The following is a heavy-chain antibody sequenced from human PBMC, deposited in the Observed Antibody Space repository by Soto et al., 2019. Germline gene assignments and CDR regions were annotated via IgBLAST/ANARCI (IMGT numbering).Heavy chain of an antibody. Sequence: QVQLVDSGGGVVQPGRSLRLSCAASGFTFSSYAMHWVRQAPGKGLEWVAVISYDGSNKYYADSVKGRFTISRDNSKNTLSLQMNSLRGEDTAVYYCAREVEALDSWGQGTLVTVSS. CDR3: AREVEALDS. J-gene: IGHJ4*02. V-gene: IGHV3-30-3*01. CDR2: ISYDGSNK. CDR1: GFTFSSYA. D-gene: IGHD2-15*01.